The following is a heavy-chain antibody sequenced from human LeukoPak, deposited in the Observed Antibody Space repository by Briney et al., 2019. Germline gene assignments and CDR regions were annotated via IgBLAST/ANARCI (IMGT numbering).Heavy chain of an antibody. Sequence: GGSLRLSCAASGFTFSSYGMHWVRQAPGKGLEWVAFIRYDGNNRYYADSVKGRFTISRDNSENTLYLQMNSLRVEDTAVYFCAKGREKYCTSTSCYHDYWGQGTLVTVSS. CDR2: IRYDGNNR. CDR1: GFTFSSYG. J-gene: IGHJ4*02. CDR3: AKGREKYCTSTSCYHDY. V-gene: IGHV3-30*02. D-gene: IGHD2-2*01.